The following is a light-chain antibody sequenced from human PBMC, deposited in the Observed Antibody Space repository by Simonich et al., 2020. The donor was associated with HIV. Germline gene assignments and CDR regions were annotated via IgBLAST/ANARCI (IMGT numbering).Light chain of an antibody. Sequence: EIVMTQSPATLSVSPGERATLSCRASQSVSSNLAWYQQKPGQAHRLLIYGASTRAPGIPARFSGSGSGTEFTLTISSMQSEDFAVYYCQQYNNWPPAFGQGTKVEIK. V-gene: IGKV3-15*01. CDR1: QSVSSN. CDR2: GAS. CDR3: QQYNNWPPA. J-gene: IGKJ1*01.